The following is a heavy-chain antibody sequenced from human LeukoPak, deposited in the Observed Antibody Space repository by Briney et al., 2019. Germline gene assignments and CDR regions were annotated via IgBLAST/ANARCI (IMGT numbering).Heavy chain of an antibody. CDR1: GGSFSDYY. CDR2: INHSGNT. Sequence: SETLSLTCAVYGGSFSDYYWSWIRQPPGKGLEWIGEINHSGNTNYNPSLKSRVTMSVDTPRNHLSLKLTSVTAADTAVYYCARDESTGSGWGQGTLVTVSS. CDR3: ARDESTGSG. J-gene: IGHJ4*02. D-gene: IGHD3-10*01. V-gene: IGHV4-34*01.